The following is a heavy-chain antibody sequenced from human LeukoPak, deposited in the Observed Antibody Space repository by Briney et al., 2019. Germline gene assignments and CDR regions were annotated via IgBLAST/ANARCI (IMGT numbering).Heavy chain of an antibody. V-gene: IGHV3-21*01. D-gene: IGHD3-22*01. J-gene: IGHJ4*02. CDR3: ASSSYDSSGYYYN. CDR1: GFTFSSYT. CDR2: ISSSSSYI. Sequence: GGSLRLSCAASGFTFSSYTMNWVRQAPGKGPEWVSSISSSSSYIYYADSLKGRFTISRDNAKNSLYLQMNSLRAEDTAVYYCASSSYDSSGYYYNWGQGTLVTVSS.